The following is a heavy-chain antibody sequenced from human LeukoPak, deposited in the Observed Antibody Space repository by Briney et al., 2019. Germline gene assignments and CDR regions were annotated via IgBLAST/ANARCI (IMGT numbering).Heavy chain of an antibody. Sequence: GGSLRLPCAASGFTFSSYGMHWVRQAPGKGLEWVAVISYDGSNKYYADSVKGRFTISRDDAKNSLYLQMNSLRAEDTAVYYCATWNGVDYWGQGTLVTVSS. CDR1: GFTFSSYG. J-gene: IGHJ4*02. V-gene: IGHV3-30*03. D-gene: IGHD1-1*01. CDR3: ATWNGVDY. CDR2: ISYDGSNK.